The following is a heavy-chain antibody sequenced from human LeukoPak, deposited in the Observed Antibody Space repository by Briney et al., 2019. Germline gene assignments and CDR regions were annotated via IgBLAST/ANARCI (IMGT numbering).Heavy chain of an antibody. V-gene: IGHV1-69*05. Sequence: ASVKVSCKASGGTFSSYAISWVRQAPGQGLEWMGRIIPIFGTANYAQEFQGRVTITTDESTSTAYMELSSLRSEDTAVYYCARSSGPLGWPSGSYYDYWGQGTLVTVSS. CDR2: IIPIFGTA. D-gene: IGHD1-26*01. J-gene: IGHJ4*02. CDR3: ARSSGPLGWPSGSYYDY. CDR1: GGTFSSYA.